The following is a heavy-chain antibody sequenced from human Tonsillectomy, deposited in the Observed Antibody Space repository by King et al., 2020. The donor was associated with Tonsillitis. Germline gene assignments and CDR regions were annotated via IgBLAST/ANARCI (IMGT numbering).Heavy chain of an antibody. CDR2: ISGRDTRT. CDR1: GFTFSTYA. D-gene: IGHD1-26*01. V-gene: IGHV3-23*01. CDR3: AKESPYSGNYRFYYFDY. J-gene: IGHJ4*02. Sequence: DVQLQESGGGLVQPGGSLRLSCEASGFTFSTYAMSWVRQAPGKGPEWVSAISGRDTRTFYADSVKGRFTISRDDSKNTVSLKMGSLRAEDTAVYYCAKESPYSGNYRFYYFDYWGQGTLVTVSS.